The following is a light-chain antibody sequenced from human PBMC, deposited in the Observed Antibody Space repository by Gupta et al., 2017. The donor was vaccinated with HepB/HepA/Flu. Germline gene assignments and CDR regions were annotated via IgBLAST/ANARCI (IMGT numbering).Light chain of an antibody. Sequence: QSALTQPDSVSGSPGQSITISCTGTSSDVGSYNLVSWYQQHPGKAPKLIIHEVSKRPSGVSNRFSGSKSGNTASLTISGLQAEDEADYYCCSYAGSSTSYVFGSGTKVTVL. J-gene: IGLJ1*01. CDR3: CSYAGSSTSYV. V-gene: IGLV2-23*02. CDR2: EVS. CDR1: SSDVGSYNL.